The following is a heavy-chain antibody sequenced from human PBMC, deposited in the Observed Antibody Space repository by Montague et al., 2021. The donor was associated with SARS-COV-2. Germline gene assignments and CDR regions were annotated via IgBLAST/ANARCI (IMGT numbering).Heavy chain of an antibody. Sequence: SETLSLTCTVSGASVSSSDWGWIRQSPGKGLEWIGCFYSVGSTDYNPSLKSQVTIPRDTSTNQFSLKVRSVTAADTAIYYCSRETMTADAFDIWGQGTMVTVSS. CDR1: GASVSSSD. D-gene: IGHD1-14*01. J-gene: IGHJ3*02. V-gene: IGHV4-59*02. CDR3: SRETMTADAFDI. CDR2: FYSVGST.